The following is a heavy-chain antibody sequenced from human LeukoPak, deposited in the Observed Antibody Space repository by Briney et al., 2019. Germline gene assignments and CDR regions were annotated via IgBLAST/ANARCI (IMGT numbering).Heavy chain of an antibody. CDR3: ARGGDDYGDYERGA. D-gene: IGHD4-17*01. Sequence: GGSLRLSCAASGFTFSSYWMSWVRQAPGKGLEWVANIKQDGSEKYYVDSVKGRFTISRDNAKNSLYLQMNSLRAEDTAVYYCARGGDDYGDYERGAWGQGTLVTVSS. CDR2: IKQDGSEK. CDR1: GFTFSSYW. J-gene: IGHJ4*02. V-gene: IGHV3-7*01.